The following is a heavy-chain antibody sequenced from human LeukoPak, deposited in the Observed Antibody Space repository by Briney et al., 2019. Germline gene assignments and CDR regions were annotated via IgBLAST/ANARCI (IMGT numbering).Heavy chain of an antibody. CDR3: ARVAVAGQEGPLFDY. Sequence: TGGSLRLSCAASGFTFSSYWMSWVRQAPGKGLEWVANIKQDGSEKYYVDSVKGRFTISRDNAKNSLYLQMNSLRAEDTAVYYCARVAVAGQEGPLFDYWGQGTLVTVSS. V-gene: IGHV3-7*01. CDR1: GFTFSSYW. J-gene: IGHJ4*02. CDR2: IKQDGSEK. D-gene: IGHD6-19*01.